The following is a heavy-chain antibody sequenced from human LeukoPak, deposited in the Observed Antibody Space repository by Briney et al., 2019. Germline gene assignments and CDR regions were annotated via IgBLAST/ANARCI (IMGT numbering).Heavy chain of an antibody. D-gene: IGHD2-15*01. Sequence: SETLSLTCTISGASISSYYWSCTRQPPGKGLEWIGHVDYRGNNNYNPSIKRRVTISTDTSKSLFSLKLNSVTAADTAVYYCARVEVGAANRQWYGMDVWGQGTTVTVSS. CDR2: VDYRGNN. J-gene: IGHJ6*02. V-gene: IGHV4-59*01. CDR1: GASISSYY. CDR3: ARVEVGAANRQWYGMDV.